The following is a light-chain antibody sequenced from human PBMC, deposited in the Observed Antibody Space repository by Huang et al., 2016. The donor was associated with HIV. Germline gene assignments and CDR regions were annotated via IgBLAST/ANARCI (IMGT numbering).Light chain of an antibody. V-gene: IGKV1-27*01. CDR2: AAS. CDR3: QKYDSAPLT. J-gene: IGKJ4*01. Sequence: DIQMTQSPSSLSASVGDRVTITCRASQGISNSLAWYQQKPGKVPRCLIYAASTLQSGVPSRFSGSRSGRDFSLTIGSLQPEDVATYYCQKYDSAPLTFGGGTKVEI. CDR1: QGISNS.